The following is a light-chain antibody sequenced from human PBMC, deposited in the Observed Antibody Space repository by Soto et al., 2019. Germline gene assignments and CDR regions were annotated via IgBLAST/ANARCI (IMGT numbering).Light chain of an antibody. V-gene: IGKV1-5*01. CDR3: QQYNSYRFT. CDR1: KSISRG. CDR2: DAS. Sequence: DIQMTQSPSTLSASVGDRVTITCRASKSISRGSAWYQQKPGKAPKVLIYDASSLESGIPSRVSGSGSATELTPTISSLQPDDFATYYCQQYNSYRFTFGPGTKVDIK. J-gene: IGKJ3*01.